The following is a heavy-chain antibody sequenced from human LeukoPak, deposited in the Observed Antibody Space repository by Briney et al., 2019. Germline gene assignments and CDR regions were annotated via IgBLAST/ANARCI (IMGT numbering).Heavy chain of an antibody. CDR3: SRGSVARLDN. D-gene: IGHD6-19*01. Sequence: SETLSLTCSVSGASISSYYWSWVRQPPGKTLEWIGYIYYTGSTNYNPSLKSRVTISADTSKSQFYLNVTSVTAADTAVYYCSRGSVARLDNWGQGILVTVSS. CDR1: GASISSYY. CDR2: IYYTGST. J-gene: IGHJ4*02. V-gene: IGHV4-59*01.